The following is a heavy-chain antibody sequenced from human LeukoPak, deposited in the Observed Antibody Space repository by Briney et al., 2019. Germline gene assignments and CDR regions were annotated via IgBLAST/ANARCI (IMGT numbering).Heavy chain of an antibody. CDR2: ISSSGSSI. Sequence: GGSLRLSCAASGFTFSDDYMSWLRQAPGKGLEWVSYISSSGSSIYYGDSVKGRFTIPRDNAKNSLYLQMNSLRADDTAMYYCARLKYTSSWHYFFDDWGQGTLVTVSS. CDR3: ARLKYTSSWHYFFDD. CDR1: GFTFSDDY. V-gene: IGHV3-11*04. J-gene: IGHJ4*02. D-gene: IGHD6-13*01.